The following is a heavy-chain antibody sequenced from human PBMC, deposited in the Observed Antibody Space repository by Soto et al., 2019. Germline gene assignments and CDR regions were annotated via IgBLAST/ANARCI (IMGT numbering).Heavy chain of an antibody. Sequence: QVQLQQWGAGLLKPSETLSLTCAVYGGSFSGYYWSWIRQPPGKGLEWIGEINHSGSTNYNPSLKSRVTISVDTSKNQFSLKLSSVTAAVTAVYYCARTVIAGRRIDYWGQGTLVTVSS. CDR3: ARTVIAGRRIDY. D-gene: IGHD1-20*01. CDR2: INHSGST. CDR1: GGSFSGYY. V-gene: IGHV4-34*01. J-gene: IGHJ4*02.